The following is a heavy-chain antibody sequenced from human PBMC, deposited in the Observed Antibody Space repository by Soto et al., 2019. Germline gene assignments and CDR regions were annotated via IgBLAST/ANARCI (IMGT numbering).Heavy chain of an antibody. CDR1: GYTLTELS. CDR3: ATLSTYCSGGSCYLGWFDP. CDR2: FDPEDGET. V-gene: IGHV1-24*01. Sequence: ASVKVSCKVSGYTLTELSMHWVRQAPGKGLEWKGGFDPEDGETIYAQKFQGRVTMTEDTSTDTAYMELSSLRSEDTAVYYCATLSTYCSGGSCYLGWFDPWGQGTLVTVSS. J-gene: IGHJ5*02. D-gene: IGHD2-15*01.